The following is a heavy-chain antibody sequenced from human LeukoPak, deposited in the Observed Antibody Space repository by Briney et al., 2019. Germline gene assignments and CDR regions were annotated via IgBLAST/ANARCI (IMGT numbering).Heavy chain of an antibody. V-gene: IGHV3-30*18. CDR3: AKSVAGVPADPK. D-gene: IGHD6-19*01. CDR1: GFTFSSYG. CDR2: ISYDGSNK. Sequence: GRSLRLSCAASGFTFSSYGMNWVRQAPGKGLEWVAVISYDGSNKYYADSVKGRFTISRDNSKNTLYLQMNSLRAEDTAVYYCAKSVAGVPADPKWGQGTLVTVSS. J-gene: IGHJ4*02.